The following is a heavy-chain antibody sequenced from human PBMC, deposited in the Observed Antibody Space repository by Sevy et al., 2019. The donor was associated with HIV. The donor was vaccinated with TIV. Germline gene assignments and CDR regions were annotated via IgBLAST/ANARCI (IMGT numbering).Heavy chain of an antibody. CDR2: ISFDGSNK. CDR3: ANEWELLGDAFDI. D-gene: IGHD1-26*01. V-gene: IGHV3-30*18. CDR1: GFTFSSYG. Sequence: GGSLRLSCAASGFTFSSYGMHWVRQAPGKGLECVAVISFDGSNKYYADSVKGRFTISRDNSKNTLYLQMNSLRAEDTAVYYCANEWELLGDAFDIWGQGTMVTVSS. J-gene: IGHJ3*02.